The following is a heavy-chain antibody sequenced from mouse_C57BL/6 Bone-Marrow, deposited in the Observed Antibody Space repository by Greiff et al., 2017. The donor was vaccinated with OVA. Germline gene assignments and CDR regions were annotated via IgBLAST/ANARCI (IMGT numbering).Heavy chain of an antibody. CDR2: ISDGGSYT. J-gene: IGHJ2*01. CDR1: GFTFSSYA. D-gene: IGHD1-1*01. V-gene: IGHV5-4*01. CDR3: ARDRGITTVVGYYFDY. Sequence: EVKLVESGGGLVKPGGSLKLSCAASGFTFSSYAMSWVRQTPEKRLEWVATISDGGSYTYYPDNVKGRFTISRDNAKNNLYLQMSHLKSEDTAMYYCARDRGITTVVGYYFDYWGQGTTLTVSS.